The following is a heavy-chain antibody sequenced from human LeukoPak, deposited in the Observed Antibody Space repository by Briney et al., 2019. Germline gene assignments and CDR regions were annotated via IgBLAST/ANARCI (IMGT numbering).Heavy chain of an antibody. CDR1: RFTFNSYA. J-gene: IGHJ4*02. CDR2: IGGSNGIT. V-gene: IGHV3-23*01. CDR3: AKSQSSGWLYYFDY. D-gene: IGHD6-19*01. Sequence: GGSLRLSCAASRFTFNSYAMSWVRQAPGKGLEWVSVIGGSNGITFYVGSVKGRFTISRDNSKDTLYLQMNSLRAEDTAVYYCAKSQSSGWLYYFDYWGQGILVTVSS.